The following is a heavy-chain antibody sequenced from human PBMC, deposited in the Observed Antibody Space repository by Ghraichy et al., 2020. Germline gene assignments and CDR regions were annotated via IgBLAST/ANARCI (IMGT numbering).Heavy chain of an antibody. CDR3: ARGSGYRQNWFDP. CDR1: GGSISSGGYS. CDR2: IYHSGST. J-gene: IGHJ5*02. D-gene: IGHD3-22*01. Sequence: SLNISCAVSGGSISSGGYSWSWIRQPPGKGLEWIGYIYHSGSTYYNPSLKSRVTISVDRSKNQFSLKLSSVTAADTAVYYCARGSGYRQNWFDPWGQGTLVTVSS. V-gene: IGHV4-30-2*01.